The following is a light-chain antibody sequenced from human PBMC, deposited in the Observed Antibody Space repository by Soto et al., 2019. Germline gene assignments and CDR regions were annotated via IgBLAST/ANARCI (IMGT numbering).Light chain of an antibody. CDR3: QQLNAYPLT. J-gene: IGKJ5*01. CDR2: GAS. Sequence: DIQLTQSPSFLSSSVADPVTLTCRASQGTSSYLAWFQQKPGRAPKLLIYGASTLQSGVPARFSGSGSGTDFTLTISNLQPEDFATYYCQQLNAYPLTFDQGTRLEIK. CDR1: QGTSSY. V-gene: IGKV1-9*01.